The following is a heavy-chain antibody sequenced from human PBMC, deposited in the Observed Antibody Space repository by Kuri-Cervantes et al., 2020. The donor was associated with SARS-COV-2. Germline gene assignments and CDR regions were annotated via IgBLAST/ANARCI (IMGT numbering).Heavy chain of an antibody. D-gene: IGHD3-22*01. CDR1: GGSISSSSYY. J-gene: IGHJ4*02. Sequence: SETLSLTCTVSGGSISSSSYYWGWIRQPPGKGLEWIGSIYYSGSTYYNPSLKSRVTISVDTSKNQFSLKLSSVTAADTAVYHCARTSGYYSDYFDYWGQGTLVTVSS. CDR3: ARTSGYYSDYFDY. V-gene: IGHV4-39*01. CDR2: IYYSGST.